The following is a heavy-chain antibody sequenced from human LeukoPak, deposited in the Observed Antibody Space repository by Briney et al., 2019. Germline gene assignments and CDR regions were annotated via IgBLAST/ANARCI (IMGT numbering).Heavy chain of an antibody. V-gene: IGHV4-34*01. D-gene: IGHD6-19*01. J-gene: IGHJ4*02. CDR2: INHSGST. Sequence: PSETLSLTCAVYGGSFSGYYWSWLRQPPGKGLEWIGEINHSGSTNYSPSLTSRVTISVDTSKNQFSLKLSSVTAADTAVYYCASAGYSSGWHPFWGQGTLVTVSS. CDR1: GGSFSGYY. CDR3: ASAGYSSGWHPF.